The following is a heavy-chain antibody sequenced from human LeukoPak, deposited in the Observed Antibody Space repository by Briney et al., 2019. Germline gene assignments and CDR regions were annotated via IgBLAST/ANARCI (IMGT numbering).Heavy chain of an antibody. D-gene: IGHD3-22*01. CDR2: INPSGGST. CDR1: GYTFTSYY. V-gene: IGHV1-46*01. Sequence: ASVKVSCKASGYTFTSYYMHWVRQAPGQGLEWMGIINPSGGSTSYAQKFQGRVTMTRDTSTSTVYMELSSLRSEDTAVYYCARARRGITMIVVAPRGRAFDIWGQGTMDTVSS. CDR3: ARARRGITMIVVAPRGRAFDI. J-gene: IGHJ3*02.